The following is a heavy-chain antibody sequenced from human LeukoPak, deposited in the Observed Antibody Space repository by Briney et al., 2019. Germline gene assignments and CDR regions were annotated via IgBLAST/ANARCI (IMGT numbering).Heavy chain of an antibody. D-gene: IGHD6-6*01. J-gene: IGHJ4*02. CDR3: ARAPVHSSSAILDFFHY. Sequence: GASVKVSCRASGYTFTGYYIHWVRQAPGQGLGWMGWIDPNSGGTNYAQNVQGRVTMTGDPSISTAYMEVRGLRSDDTAVFYCARAPVHSSSAILDFFHYWGQGTLVTVSS. CDR2: IDPNSGGT. V-gene: IGHV1-2*02. CDR1: GYTFTGYY.